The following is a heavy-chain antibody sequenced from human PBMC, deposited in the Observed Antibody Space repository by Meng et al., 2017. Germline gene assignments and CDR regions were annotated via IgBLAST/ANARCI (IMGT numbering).Heavy chain of an antibody. V-gene: IGHV1-18*01. CDR1: GYTFTSYG. D-gene: IGHD3-16*01. J-gene: IGHJ4*02. CDR2: ISAYNGNT. Sequence: QVQLWHVGAEVKKPGASVKVSCKASGYTFTSYGISWVRQAPGQGLEWMGWISAYNGNTNYAQKLRGRVTMTTDTSTSTAYMELRSLRSDDTAVYYCARDLKRDHHLGEGGYWGQGTLVTVSS. CDR3: ARDLKRDHHLGEGGY.